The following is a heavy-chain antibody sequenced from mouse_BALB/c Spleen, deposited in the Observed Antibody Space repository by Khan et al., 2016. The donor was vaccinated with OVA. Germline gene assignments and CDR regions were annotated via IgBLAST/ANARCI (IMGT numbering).Heavy chain of an antibody. Sequence: VQLQESGPGLAAPSQSLSITCTLSGFSLTNYGVHWVRQPPGKGLEWLVVIWSDGSTNYNSVLKSRLTVTKDNSQSQVFLKMNSRQTDDTAIYFCARQPYYHYSIMDYWGQGTSVTVSS. CDR2: IWSDGST. CDR1: GFSLTNYG. V-gene: IGHV2-6-1*01. J-gene: IGHJ4*01. CDR3: ARQPYYHYSIMDY. D-gene: IGHD2-4*01.